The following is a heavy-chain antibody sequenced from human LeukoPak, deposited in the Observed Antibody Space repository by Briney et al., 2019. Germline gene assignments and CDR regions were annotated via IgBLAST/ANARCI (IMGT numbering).Heavy chain of an antibody. Sequence: SETLSLTCAVYGGSFSGYYWSWICQPPGKGLEWIGEINHSGSTNYNPSLKSRVTISVDTSKNQFSLKLSSVTAADTAVYYCASPPLSIAAAGALVYWGQGTLVTVSS. J-gene: IGHJ4*02. CDR2: INHSGST. V-gene: IGHV4-34*01. CDR3: ASPPLSIAAAGALVY. D-gene: IGHD6-13*01. CDR1: GGSFSGYY.